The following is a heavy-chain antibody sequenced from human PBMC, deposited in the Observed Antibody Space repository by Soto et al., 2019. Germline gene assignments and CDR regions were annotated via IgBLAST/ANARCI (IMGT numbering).Heavy chain of an antibody. CDR2: INPNSGGT. V-gene: IGHV1-2*04. Sequence: ASVKVSCKASGYTFTGYYMHWVRQAPGQGLEWMGWINPNSGGTNYAQKFQGWVTMTRDTSISTAYMELSRLRSDDTAVYYCESWSERDDSGSAFDIWGQGTMVTVSS. J-gene: IGHJ3*02. CDR1: GYTFTGYY. D-gene: IGHD1-26*01. CDR3: ESWSERDDSGSAFDI.